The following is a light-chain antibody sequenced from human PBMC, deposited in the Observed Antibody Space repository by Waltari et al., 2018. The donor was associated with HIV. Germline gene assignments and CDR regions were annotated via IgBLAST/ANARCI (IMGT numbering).Light chain of an antibody. CDR3: ATWDDSLNGVL. Sequence: QSVLTQPPSASEIPGQRVTIPCTGGNSNAGRTYVYWDQQVPGTAPKLLVYRDSQRQSGVPDRFTGPKSGTSASLAISGLRSEDEADYYCATWDDSLNGVLFGGGTKLTVL. CDR2: RDS. J-gene: IGLJ2*01. V-gene: IGLV1-47*01. CDR1: NSNAGRTY.